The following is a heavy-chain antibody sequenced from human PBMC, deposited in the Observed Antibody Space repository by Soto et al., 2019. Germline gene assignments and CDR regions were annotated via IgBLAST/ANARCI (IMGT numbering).Heavy chain of an antibody. CDR2: ISVSSSTI. CDR1: GFTLSSYY. J-gene: IGHJ6*02. D-gene: IGHD3-22*01. CDR3: AKGGNDSSGYYYPYYYYGMDV. V-gene: IGHV3-48*01. Sequence: GGSLRLSCAASGFTLSSYYMNWVRQPPGEGLEWISFISVSSSTIYYADSVKGRFTISRDDAKNSLYLQMNSLRAEDTAVYYCAKGGNDSSGYYYPYYYYGMDVWGQGTTVTVSS.